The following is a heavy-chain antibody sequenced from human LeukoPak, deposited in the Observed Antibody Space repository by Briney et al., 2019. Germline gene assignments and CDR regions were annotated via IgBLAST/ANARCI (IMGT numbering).Heavy chain of an antibody. V-gene: IGHV4-59*01. J-gene: IGHJ3*01. CDR2: TYYSGST. D-gene: IGHD3-3*02. CDR3: ARGVISTDAFDV. CDR1: GDSISSYY. Sequence: PSETLSLTCTVSGDSISSYYWSWIRQPPGKGLEWIGYTYYSGSTIYNPSLKSRVTMSLDTSKNQFSLKLRSVTAADTAVYYCARGVISTDAFDVWGQGTMVTVSS.